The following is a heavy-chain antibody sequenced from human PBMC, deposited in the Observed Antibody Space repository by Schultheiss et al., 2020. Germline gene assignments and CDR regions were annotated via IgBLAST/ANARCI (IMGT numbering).Heavy chain of an antibody. CDR3: ARAHYDYVWGSYRIPVSFDY. V-gene: IGHV5-51*01. CDR1: GYSFTSYW. Sequence: KVSCKGSGYSFTSYWIGWVRQMPGKGLEWMGIIYPGDSDTRYSPSFQGQVTISADKSISTAYLQWSSLKASDTAMYYCARAHYDYVWGSYRIPVSFDYWGQGTLVTVSS. D-gene: IGHD3-16*02. J-gene: IGHJ4*02. CDR2: IYPGDSDT.